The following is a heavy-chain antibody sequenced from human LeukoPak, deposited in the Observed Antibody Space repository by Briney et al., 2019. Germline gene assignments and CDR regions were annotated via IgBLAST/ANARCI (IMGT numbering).Heavy chain of an antibody. CDR2: IYYSGST. V-gene: IGHV4-39*01. CDR3: ARGRLPILTLGYAFDI. D-gene: IGHD3-9*01. J-gene: IGHJ3*02. Sequence: PSETLSLTCTVSGGSISSSSYYWGWIRQPPGNGLEWIGSIYYSGSTYYNPSLKSRVTISVDTSKNQFSLKPSSVTAADTAVYYCARGRLPILTLGYAFDIWGQGTMVTVSS. CDR1: GGSISSSSYY.